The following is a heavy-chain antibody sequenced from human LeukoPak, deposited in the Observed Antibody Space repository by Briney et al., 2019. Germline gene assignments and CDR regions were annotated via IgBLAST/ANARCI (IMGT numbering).Heavy chain of an antibody. CDR1: GGSISSYY. Sequence: PSETLSLTCTVSGGSISSYYWSWIRQPPGKGLEWIGYIYYSGSTNYNPPLKSRVTISVDTSKNQFSLKLSSATAADTAVYYCAREGAAAEGFDYWGQGTLVTVSS. J-gene: IGHJ4*02. D-gene: IGHD6-13*01. V-gene: IGHV4-59*01. CDR3: AREGAAAEGFDY. CDR2: IYYSGST.